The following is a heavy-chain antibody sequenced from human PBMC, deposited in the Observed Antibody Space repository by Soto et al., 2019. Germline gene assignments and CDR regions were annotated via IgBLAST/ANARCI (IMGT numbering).Heavy chain of an antibody. V-gene: IGHV3-23*01. CDR1: GFTFSSYA. CDR2: ISGSGGST. J-gene: IGHJ4*02. Sequence: EVQLLESGGGLVQPGGSLRLSCAASGFTFSSYAMSWVRQAPGKGLEWVSAISGSGGSTYYADSVKGRFTISRDNSKNTLSLQMNSLRAEDTAVYYCAKFVREGGSSSWYDYWGPGTLVTVSS. CDR3: AKFVREGGSSSWYDY. D-gene: IGHD6-13*01.